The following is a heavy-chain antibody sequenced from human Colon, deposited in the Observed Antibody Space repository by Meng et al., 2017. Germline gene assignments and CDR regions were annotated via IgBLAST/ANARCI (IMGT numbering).Heavy chain of an antibody. V-gene: IGHV3-23*01. CDR3: ASQRIAASGPPGY. Sequence: GGSLRLSCAASVFTFSSYAMSWVRQAPGKGLEWVSSITGSGDTTYYADSVKGRFTISRDNSKNTLHLQMNSLRVEDTAVYFCASQRIAASGPPGYWGQGNLVNVAS. D-gene: IGHD6-13*01. CDR2: ITGSGDTT. J-gene: IGHJ4*02. CDR1: VFTFSSYA.